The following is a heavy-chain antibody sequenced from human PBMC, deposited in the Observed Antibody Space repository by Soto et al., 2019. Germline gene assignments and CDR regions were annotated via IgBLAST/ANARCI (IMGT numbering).Heavy chain of an antibody. V-gene: IGHV1-2*02. CDR1: GYTFTGYY. CDR3: ARERYQVISYGMDV. D-gene: IGHD2-2*01. J-gene: IGHJ6*02. CDR2: INPQTGGT. Sequence: ALVKVSCKASGYTFTGYYIHWVREAPGQGLEWMGWINPQTGGTSYAQKFQGRVTLSRDTSINTAYLELSRLRFDDAAVYFCARERYQVISYGMDVWGQGTTVTVS.